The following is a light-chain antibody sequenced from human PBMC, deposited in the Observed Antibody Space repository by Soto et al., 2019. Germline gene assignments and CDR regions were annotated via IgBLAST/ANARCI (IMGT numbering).Light chain of an antibody. CDR3: QQRSNWLT. Sequence: EIVLTQSPGTLSLSPGERATLSCRASQSVSSYLAWYQQKPGQAPRLLIYDASNRAAGIPARFSGSGSGTDFTLTISSLESEDFAVYYCQQRSNWLTFGGGTKVDIK. J-gene: IGKJ4*01. CDR1: QSVSSY. CDR2: DAS. V-gene: IGKV3-11*01.